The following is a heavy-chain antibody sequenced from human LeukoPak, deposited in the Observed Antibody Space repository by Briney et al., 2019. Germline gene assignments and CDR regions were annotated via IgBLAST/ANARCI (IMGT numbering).Heavy chain of an antibody. V-gene: IGHV4-34*01. CDR3: ARVRVRYYYDSSGYLDY. CDR1: GGSFSGYY. CDR2: INHSGST. D-gene: IGHD3-22*01. J-gene: IGHJ4*02. Sequence: SETLSLTCAVYGGSFSGYYWSWIRQPPGKGLEWIGEINHSGSTNYNPSLKSRVTISVDTSKNQFSLKLSSVTAADTAVYYCARVRVRYYYDSSGYLDYWGQGTLVTVSS.